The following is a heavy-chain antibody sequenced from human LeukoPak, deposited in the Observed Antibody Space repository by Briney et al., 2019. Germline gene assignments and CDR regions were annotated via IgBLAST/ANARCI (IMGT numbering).Heavy chain of an antibody. D-gene: IGHD2/OR15-2a*01. J-gene: IGHJ4*02. Sequence: GGSLRLPCAASGFTFSSYWMSWVRQPPGKGLEWVAKIKQDGSEKYYVDSVKGRFTISRDNAKNSLYLQMNSLRAEDTAVYYCARGPTRANSSDYWGQGARLTVSS. V-gene: IGHV3-7*01. CDR2: IKQDGSEK. CDR1: GFTFSSYW. CDR3: ARGPTRANSSDY.